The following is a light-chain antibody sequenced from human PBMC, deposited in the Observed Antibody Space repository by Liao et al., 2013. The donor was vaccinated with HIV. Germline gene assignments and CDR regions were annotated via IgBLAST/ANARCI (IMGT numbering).Light chain of an antibody. J-gene: IGLJ7*01. CDR2: QDN. CDR3: QSADSSGTXSGSY. Sequence: SYELTQPPSVSVSPGQTASITCSGDKLGDKYACWYQQKPGQSPVLVIYQDNKRPSGIPERFSGSSSGTTVTLTISGVQAEDEADYYCQSADSSGTXSGSYVGG. V-gene: IGLV3-25*03. CDR1: KLGDKY.